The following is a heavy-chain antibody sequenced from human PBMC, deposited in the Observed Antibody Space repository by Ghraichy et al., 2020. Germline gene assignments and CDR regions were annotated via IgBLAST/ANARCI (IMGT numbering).Heavy chain of an antibody. Sequence: SCAASGFTFSSYWMHWVRQAPGKGLVWVSRINSDGSSTSYADSVKGRFTISRDNAKNTLYLQMNSLRAEDTAVYYCARVTTMRYGMDVWGQGTTVTVSS. D-gene: IGHD3-22*01. CDR3: ARVTTMRYGMDV. CDR1: GFTFSSYW. V-gene: IGHV3-74*01. CDR2: INSDGSST. J-gene: IGHJ6*02.